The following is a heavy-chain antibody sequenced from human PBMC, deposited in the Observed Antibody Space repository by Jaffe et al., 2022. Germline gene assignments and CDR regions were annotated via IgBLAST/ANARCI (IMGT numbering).Heavy chain of an antibody. CDR1: GFSLSTPGLG. J-gene: IGHJ5*02. V-gene: IGHV2-5*02. CDR2: IYWDDDD. Sequence: QITLKESGPTLVKPTQTLTLTCTFSGFSLSTPGLGVGWIRQPPGKALEWLALIYWDDDDRYNPSLRSRLTITKETSKNQVVLTMTNMDPVDTATYYCAHRLRELAGVTGNWYDPWGQGILVTVSS. D-gene: IGHD3-10*01. CDR3: AHRLRELAGVTGNWYDP.